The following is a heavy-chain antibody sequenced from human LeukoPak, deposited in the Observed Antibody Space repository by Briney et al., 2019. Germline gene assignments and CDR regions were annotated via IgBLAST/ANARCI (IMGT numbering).Heavy chain of an antibody. CDR1: GFTFSSYS. J-gene: IGHJ3*02. CDR2: ISSSSSYI. Sequence: PGGSLRLSCAASGFTFSSYSMNWVRQAPGKGLEWVSSISSSSSYIYYADSVKGRFTISRDNAKNSLYLRMNSLRAEDTAVYYCARASGYTSGWYDDALDIWGQGTMVTVSS. CDR3: ARASGYTSGWYDDALDI. V-gene: IGHV3-21*01. D-gene: IGHD6-19*01.